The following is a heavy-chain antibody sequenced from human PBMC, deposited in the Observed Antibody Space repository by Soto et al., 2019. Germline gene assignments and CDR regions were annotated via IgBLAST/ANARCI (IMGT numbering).Heavy chain of an antibody. V-gene: IGHV4-59*01. CDR3: ASSKVATINLFEY. CDR1: GGSISSYY. CDR2: IYYSGST. J-gene: IGHJ4*02. D-gene: IGHD5-12*01. Sequence: PSETLSLTCTVSGGSISSYYWSWIRQPPGKGLEWIGYIYYSGSTNYNPSLKSRVTISVDTSKNQFSLKLSSVTAADTAVYYGASSKVATINLFEYWCQGTLVTVAS.